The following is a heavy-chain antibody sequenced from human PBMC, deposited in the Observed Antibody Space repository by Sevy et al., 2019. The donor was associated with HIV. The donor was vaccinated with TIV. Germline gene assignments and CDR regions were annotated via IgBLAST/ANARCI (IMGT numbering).Heavy chain of an antibody. V-gene: IGHV3-23*01. CDR1: GFTFSDYA. J-gene: IGHJ4*02. D-gene: IGHD2-2*01. CDR2: TSARDSST. CDR3: AKAHDPSCQSTRCYYFDY. Sequence: GGSLRLSCVASGFTFSDYALSWVRQAPGKGLEWVAATSARDSSTYHADSVRGRFTISRDNSKNTLYLQMNSLRAEDTAVYYCAKAHDPSCQSTRCYYFDYWGQGALVTVSS.